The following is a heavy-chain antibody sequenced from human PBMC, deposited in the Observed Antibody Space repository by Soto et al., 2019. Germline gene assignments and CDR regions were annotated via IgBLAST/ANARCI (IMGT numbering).Heavy chain of an antibody. Sequence: GESLKISCQGSGYTFTNYWIVWVRQLPGKGLEWMGIIYPRDSHTTYSPSFQGQVTISDDKSLNSAFLQWSSLKASDTATYYCARFAATYGINAFDVWGPGTMVTVSS. D-gene: IGHD6-13*01. CDR3: ARFAATYGINAFDV. J-gene: IGHJ3*01. V-gene: IGHV5-51*01. CDR1: GYTFTNYW. CDR2: IYPRDSHT.